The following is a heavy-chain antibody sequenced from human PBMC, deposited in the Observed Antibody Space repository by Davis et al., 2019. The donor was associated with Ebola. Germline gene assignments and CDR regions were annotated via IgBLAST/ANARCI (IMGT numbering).Heavy chain of an antibody. CDR1: GFIFSTYV. Sequence: PGGSLRLSCSASGFIFSTYVMSWVRQAPGKGLVWVSRINSDGTFTQYADSVKGRFTISRDNSKNTLYLQMNGLRVEDTAIYYCAKDTSNIWFDIWGQGTMVTVSS. CDR2: INSDGTFT. D-gene: IGHD1-26*01. V-gene: IGHV3-23*01. CDR3: AKDTSNIWFDI. J-gene: IGHJ3*02.